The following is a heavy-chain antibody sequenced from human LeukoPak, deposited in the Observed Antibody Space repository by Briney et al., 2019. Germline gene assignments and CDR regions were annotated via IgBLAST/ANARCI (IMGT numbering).Heavy chain of an antibody. CDR3: ARTRIAAAGGGFDP. CDR1: GYTFTGYY. CDR2: INPNSGNT. J-gene: IGHJ5*02. V-gene: IGHV1-8*02. Sequence: GASVKVSCKASGYTFTGYYMHWVRQAPGQGLEWMGWINPNSGNTGYAQKFQGRVTMTRNTSISTAYMELSSLRSEDTAVYYCARTRIAAAGGGFDPWGQGTLVTVSS. D-gene: IGHD6-13*01.